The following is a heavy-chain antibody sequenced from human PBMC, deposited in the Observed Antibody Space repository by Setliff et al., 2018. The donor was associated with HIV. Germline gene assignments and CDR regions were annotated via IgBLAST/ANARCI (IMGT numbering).Heavy chain of an antibody. CDR1: GESFSGFY. Sequence: SETLSLTCAVYGESFSGFYWNWIRQPPGKGLEWIGEINPSGSTNYNPSLKSRFTISVDKAKNQFSLKLTSVTAADTAVYFCARGFGAPYLFSGYMDVWGKGTTVTVSS. V-gene: IGHV4-34*01. D-gene: IGHD1-26*01. CDR3: ARGFGAPYLFSGYMDV. J-gene: IGHJ6*03. CDR2: INPSGST.